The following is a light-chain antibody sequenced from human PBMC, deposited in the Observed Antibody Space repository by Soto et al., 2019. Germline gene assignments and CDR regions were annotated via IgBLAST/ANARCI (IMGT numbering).Light chain of an antibody. J-gene: IGLJ3*02. CDR2: GNN. Sequence: QSVLTQPPSASGTPGQTVTISSSGSSSNIGSNYGFWYQHLPGTAPKLLIYGNNQRPSGVPDRFSGSRSGTSASLAISGLRPEDEADYYCAVWDDSLSGVVFGGGTKLTVL. CDR3: AVWDDSLSGVV. CDR1: SSNIGSNY. V-gene: IGLV1-47*01.